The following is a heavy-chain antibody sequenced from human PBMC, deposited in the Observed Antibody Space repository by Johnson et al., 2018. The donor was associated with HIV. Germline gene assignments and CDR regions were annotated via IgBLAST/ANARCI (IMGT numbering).Heavy chain of an antibody. CDR3: ARGRAPQRASIPYDYDISGRLI. V-gene: IGHV3-74*01. CDR2: INSDGSST. J-gene: IGHJ3*02. D-gene: IGHD3-22*01. CDR1: GFTFSSYW. Sequence: EVQLVESGGGLVQPGGSLRLSCAASGFTFSSYWMHWVRQAPGKGLVWVSRINSDGSSTSYADSVKGRFTISRDNAKNTLYLQMNSLRAEDTAVYYCARGRAPQRASIPYDYDISGRLIWGQGTMVTVSS.